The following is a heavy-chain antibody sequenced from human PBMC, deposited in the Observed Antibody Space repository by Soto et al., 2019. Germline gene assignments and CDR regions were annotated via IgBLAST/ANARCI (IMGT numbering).Heavy chain of an antibody. CDR3: VKDRDSNSWPARDV. V-gene: IGHV1-18*01. Sequence: QVHLVQSGAEVKKPGASVNVSCKTSGYTFTRNGISWVRQAPGQGLEWMGWISPNSGNIKYAQKLQGRVIMTTDTSTSTAYMELRSLRSDDTAAYYCVKDRDSNSWPARDVWGPGTTVNVSS. CDR2: ISPNSGNI. J-gene: IGHJ6*02. CDR1: GYTFTRNG. D-gene: IGHD3-22*01.